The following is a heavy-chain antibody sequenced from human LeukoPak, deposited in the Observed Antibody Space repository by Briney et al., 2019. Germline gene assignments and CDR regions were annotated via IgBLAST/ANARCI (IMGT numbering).Heavy chain of an antibody. CDR3: ARVASPFGVVISNWFDP. CDR1: GFTFGDYS. CDR2: ISGGGTTE. V-gene: IGHV3-48*01. J-gene: IGHJ5*02. D-gene: IGHD3-3*01. Sequence: GGSLRLSCVASGFTFGDYSMHWVRQAPGKGLEWVSYISGGGTTEYYASSVKGRFTISRDNAKFVMYLQMNSLRAEDTAVYYCARVASPFGVVISNWFDPWGQGTLVTVTS.